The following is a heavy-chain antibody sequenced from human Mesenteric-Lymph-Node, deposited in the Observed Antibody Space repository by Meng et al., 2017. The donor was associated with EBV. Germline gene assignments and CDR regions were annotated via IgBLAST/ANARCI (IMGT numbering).Heavy chain of an antibody. CDR2: IYYSGSI. CDR3: ARTYYYDSSGYAPFDY. J-gene: IGHJ4*02. Sequence: ERGPELVKPSETLSLTCIVSGGSVSSSSYYWGWIRQPPGKGLEWIGSIYYSGSIYYNPSLKSRVTISVDTSKNQFSLKLSSVTAADTAVYYCARTYYYDSSGYAPFDYWGQGTLVTVSS. CDR1: GGSVSSSSYY. D-gene: IGHD3-22*01. V-gene: IGHV4-39*07.